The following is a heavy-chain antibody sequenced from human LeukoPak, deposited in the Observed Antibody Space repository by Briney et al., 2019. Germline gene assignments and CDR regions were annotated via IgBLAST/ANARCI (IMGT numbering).Heavy chain of an antibody. CDR1: GFTFDDYA. V-gene: IGHV3-9*01. D-gene: IGHD1-26*01. Sequence: GGSLRLSCAASGFTFDDYAMHWVRQAPGKGLEWVSGISWNSGSIGYADSVKGRFTISRDNAKNTLYLQMNSLRAEDTALYYCAKRAGSSQYHFDYWGQGTLVTVSS. J-gene: IGHJ4*02. CDR3: AKRAGSSQYHFDY. CDR2: ISWNSGSI.